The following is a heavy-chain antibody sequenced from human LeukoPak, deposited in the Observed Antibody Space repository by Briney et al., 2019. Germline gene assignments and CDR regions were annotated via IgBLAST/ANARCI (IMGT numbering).Heavy chain of an antibody. CDR3: AKADSSGYFHFDY. CDR1: GFTFSGYA. D-gene: IGHD3-22*01. J-gene: IGHJ4*02. CDR2: ISGSGGST. V-gene: IGHV3-23*01. Sequence: GGSLRLSCAASGFTFSGYAMSWVRQAPGKGLEWVSAISGSGGSTYYADSVKGRFTISRDNSKNTLYLQMNSLRAEDTAVYYCAKADSSGYFHFDYWGQGTLVTVSS.